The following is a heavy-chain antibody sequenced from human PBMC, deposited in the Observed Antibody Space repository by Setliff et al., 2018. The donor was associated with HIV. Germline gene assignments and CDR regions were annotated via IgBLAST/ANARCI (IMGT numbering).Heavy chain of an antibody. D-gene: IGHD6-19*01. CDR1: GYTFRSYG. J-gene: IGHJ6*03. CDR2: ISPSSGDT. CDR3: ARGGQQWLPYYYYYMDV. Sequence: ASVKVSCKASGYTFRSYGISWVRQAPGQGLEWVGWISPSSGDTDYIQKFQGRVTLTTDTSTNTAYMELRSLRPDDTAKYYCARGGQQWLPYYYYYMDVWGEGTTVTVS. V-gene: IGHV1-18*01.